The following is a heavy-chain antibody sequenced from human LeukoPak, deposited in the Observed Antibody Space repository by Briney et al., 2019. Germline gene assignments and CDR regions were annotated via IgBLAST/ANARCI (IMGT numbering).Heavy chain of an antibody. V-gene: IGHV5-51*01. J-gene: IGHJ5*02. CDR2: IYPGDSDT. CDR1: GYSFTSYW. D-gene: IGHD1-26*01. CDR3: ARQPSVGARVGYWFDP. Sequence: GESLKISRKGSGYSFTSYWIGWVRQMPGKGLEWMGIIYPGDSDTRYSPALPGQVTLSADKSIRTAYLQWSSLNASDTAMYYCARQPSVGARVGYWFDPGGQGTLVIVSS.